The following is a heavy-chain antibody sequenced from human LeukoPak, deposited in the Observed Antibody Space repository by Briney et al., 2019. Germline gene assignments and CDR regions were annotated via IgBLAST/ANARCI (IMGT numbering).Heavy chain of an antibody. D-gene: IGHD1-26*01. CDR1: GYTFTSYY. Sequence: ASVKVSCKASGYTFTSYYMHWVRQAPGQGLEWMGLINPTGGSTGYAQKFQGRVTMTRDMPTSTDYMELSSLRSEDTAIYYCARDNSVGDNAWWFDPWGQGTLVTVSS. J-gene: IGHJ5*02. CDR3: ARDNSVGDNAWWFDP. CDR2: INPTGGST. V-gene: IGHV1-46*01.